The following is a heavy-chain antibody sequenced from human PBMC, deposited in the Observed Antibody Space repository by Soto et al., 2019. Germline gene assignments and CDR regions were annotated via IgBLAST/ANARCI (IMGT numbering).Heavy chain of an antibody. V-gene: IGHV3-23*01. CDR3: VKDWSGNSCPCLDV. CDR2: ITDSVGST. Sequence: EVQLLESGGGLVQPGGSLRLSCAASEFTFSNYAMTWVRQAPGKGLEWVSSITDSVGSTYYADSVKGRVTISRDNSENTVHLQMNGLRAEDTAIYYCVKDWSGNSCPCLDVWGQGTKVTVSS. CDR1: EFTFSNYA. D-gene: IGHD3-3*01. J-gene: IGHJ6*02.